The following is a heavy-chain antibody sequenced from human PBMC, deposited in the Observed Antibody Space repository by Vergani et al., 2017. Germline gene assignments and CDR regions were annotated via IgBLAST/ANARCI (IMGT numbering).Heavy chain of an antibody. CDR2: INPSGGHT. Sequence: QVQVVQSGAEVKKSGASVKVSCKTSGYTFSNYYMHWVRQAPGQGLEWMGIINPSGGHTNYAQEFQGRVTMTRDTSTSTVYMELSSLRSEDKAIYYCARGDYGILTGYRYWGQGTLVTVSA. V-gene: IGHV1-46*03. J-gene: IGHJ4*02. CDR3: ARGDYGILTGYRY. D-gene: IGHD3-9*01. CDR1: GYTFSNYY.